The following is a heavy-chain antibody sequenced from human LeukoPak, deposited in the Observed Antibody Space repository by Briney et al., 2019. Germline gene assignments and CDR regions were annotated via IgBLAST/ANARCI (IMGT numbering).Heavy chain of an antibody. CDR1: NGSFSGYY. D-gene: IGHD3-16*01. Sequence: PSETLSLTCAVYNGSFSGYYWSWLRQSPEKGLEWIGEVNHGGDTNYNPSLRSRVTISLDTSKNHFSLKLRSVTAADTAIYNCARAAWNGGGGFDPWGQETLVTVSS. CDR3: ARAAWNGGGGFDP. V-gene: IGHV4-34*01. J-gene: IGHJ5*02. CDR2: VNHGGDT.